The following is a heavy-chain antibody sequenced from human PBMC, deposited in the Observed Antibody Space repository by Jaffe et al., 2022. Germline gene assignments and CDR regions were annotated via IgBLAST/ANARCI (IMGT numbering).Heavy chain of an antibody. CDR1: GFTFSNYW. J-gene: IGHJ4*02. V-gene: IGHV3-74*01. CDR2: IDSDGSGT. CDR3: GRGGAVAGTN. Sequence: EVQLVESGGGLVQPGGSLRLSCAASGFTFSNYWMHWVRQAPGKGLVWVSRIDSDGSGTGYADSVKGRFTISRDNAKNTLYLQMNSLRAEDTAVYYCGRGGAVAGTNWGQGTLVTVSS. D-gene: IGHD6-19*01.